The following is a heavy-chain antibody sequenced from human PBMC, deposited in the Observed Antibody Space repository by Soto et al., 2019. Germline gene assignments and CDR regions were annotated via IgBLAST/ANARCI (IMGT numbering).Heavy chain of an antibody. J-gene: IGHJ6*03. D-gene: IGHD2-2*01. CDR3: ARGRRFQSSTSCSQPCYYMDV. CDR2: INHSGST. CDR1: GGSFSGYY. Sequence: QVQLQQWGAGLLKPSETLSLTCAVYGGSFSGYYWSWIRQPPGKGLEWIGEINHSGSTNYNPSLKSRVTRSVDTSKNQFSLKLSSVTAADTAVYYCARGRRFQSSTSCSQPCYYMDVWGKGTTVTVSS. V-gene: IGHV4-34*01.